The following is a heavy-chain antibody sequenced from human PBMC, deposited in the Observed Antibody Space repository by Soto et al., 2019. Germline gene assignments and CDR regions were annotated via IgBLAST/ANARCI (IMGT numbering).Heavy chain of an antibody. CDR1: GYTFSHYG. D-gene: IGHD1-26*01. V-gene: IGHV1-18*01. CDR2: ISAYNGNR. CDR3: ARGGKECSNSGRGYIYDGMDV. J-gene: IGHJ6*02. Sequence: ASVKVSCKXSGYTFSHYGIGWVRQAPGQGLEWMGWISAYNGNRHFAEGLRGRITMTTNTTTSTADMELRSLSSDDTAVYYCARGGKECSNSGRGYIYDGMDVWGQGTTVTVSS.